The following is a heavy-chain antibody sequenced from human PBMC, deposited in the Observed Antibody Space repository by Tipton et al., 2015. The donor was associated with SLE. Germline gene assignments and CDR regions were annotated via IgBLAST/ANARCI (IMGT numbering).Heavy chain of an antibody. V-gene: IGHV4-59*11. CDR1: GGSISSHY. CDR3: ARDIVATIGIDY. D-gene: IGHD5-12*01. CDR2: IYYSGST. J-gene: IGHJ4*02. Sequence: PGLVKPSETLSLTCTVSGGSISSHYWSWIRQPPGKGLEWIGYIYYSGSTYYNPSLKSRVTISVDTSKNQFSLKLSSVTAADTAVYYCARDIVATIGIDYWGQGTLVTVSS.